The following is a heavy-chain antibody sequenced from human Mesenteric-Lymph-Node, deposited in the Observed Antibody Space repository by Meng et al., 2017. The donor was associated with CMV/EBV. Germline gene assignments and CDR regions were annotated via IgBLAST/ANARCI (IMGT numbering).Heavy chain of an antibody. CDR1: GGAFSGYY. Sequence: QTWGAGLFKPSETLSLTCAVYGGAFSGYYWSWIRQPPGKGLEWIGEINHSGSTNYNPSLKSRVTISVDTSKNQFSLKLSSVTAADTAVYYCARHQRWLKSEGGFNYWGQGTLVTVSS. CDR3: ARHQRWLKSEGGFNY. D-gene: IGHD4-23*01. CDR2: INHSGST. V-gene: IGHV4-34*01. J-gene: IGHJ4*02.